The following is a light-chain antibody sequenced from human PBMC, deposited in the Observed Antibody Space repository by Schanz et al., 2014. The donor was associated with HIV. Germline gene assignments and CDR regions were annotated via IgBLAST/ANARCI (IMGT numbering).Light chain of an antibody. Sequence: QSVLTQPPSVSGAPGQTVTISCTGSSSNLGAGYAVHWYQFLPGTAPKLLIYKNNQRPSGVPDRFSGSKSGTSASLAISGLQSEDEADYYCAAWDDSLNGYVFGTGTKLTVL. J-gene: IGLJ1*01. CDR2: KNN. CDR3: AAWDDSLNGYV. V-gene: IGLV1-44*01. CDR1: SSNLGAGYA.